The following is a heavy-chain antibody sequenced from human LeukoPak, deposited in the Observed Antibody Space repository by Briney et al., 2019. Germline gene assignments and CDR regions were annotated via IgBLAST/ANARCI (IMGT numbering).Heavy chain of an antibody. D-gene: IGHD1-7*01. V-gene: IGHV4-59*12. CDR3: ARDPTGTKKNWFDP. CDR1: GGSISSYY. Sequence: SETLSLTCTVSGGSISSYYWSWIRQPPGKGLEWIGNIYYSGRTYYNPSLKSRVTISLDTSKNQFSLRLSSVTAADTAVYHCARDPTGTKKNWFDPWGQGTLVTVSS. CDR2: IYYSGRT. J-gene: IGHJ5*02.